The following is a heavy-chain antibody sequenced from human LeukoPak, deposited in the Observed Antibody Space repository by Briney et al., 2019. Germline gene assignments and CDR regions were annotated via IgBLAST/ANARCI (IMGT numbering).Heavy chain of an antibody. Sequence: GGSLRLSWAASGFTFSFNGMHWVRQAPGKGLEWVALIQYDGNNKYYTDSVKGRFTISRDNSKNTLYLQKNSLRPEDTAVYYCAKGHMTTYFQRWDQGTLVTVSS. CDR2: IQYDGNNK. J-gene: IGHJ1*01. D-gene: IGHD4-11*01. V-gene: IGHV3-30*02. CDR1: GFTFSFNG. CDR3: AKGHMTTYFQR.